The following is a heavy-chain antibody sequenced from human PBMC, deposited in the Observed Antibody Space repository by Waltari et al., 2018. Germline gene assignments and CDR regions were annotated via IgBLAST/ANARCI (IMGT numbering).Heavy chain of an antibody. CDR3: AGYCSGGSCYHLRYFDY. CDR2: ISYDGSNK. Sequence: QVQLVESGGGVVQPGRSLRLSCAASGFTFSSYAMPWVRQAPGKGLEWVAVISYDGSNKYYADSVKGRFTISRDNSKNTLYLQMNSLRAEDTAVYYCAGYCSGGSCYHLRYFDYWGQGTLVTVSS. J-gene: IGHJ4*02. V-gene: IGHV3-30-3*01. D-gene: IGHD2-15*01. CDR1: GFTFSSYA.